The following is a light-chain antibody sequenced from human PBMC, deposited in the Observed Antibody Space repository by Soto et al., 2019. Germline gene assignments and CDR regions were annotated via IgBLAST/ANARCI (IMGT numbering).Light chain of an antibody. V-gene: IGKV3-20*01. CDR1: QTVNSDY. CDR3: HQFGYSPRT. J-gene: IGKJ1*01. Sequence: EIVLTQSPGTLSLSPGETATLSCRASQTVNSDYLAWFQQRPGQAPRLLIFATSRRATDIPDRFSGGGYGTDFTLAIRRLEPEDFAVYYCHQFGYSPRTFGQGTKVE. CDR2: ATS.